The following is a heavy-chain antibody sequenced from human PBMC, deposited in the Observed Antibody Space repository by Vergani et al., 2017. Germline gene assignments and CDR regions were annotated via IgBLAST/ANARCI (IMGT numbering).Heavy chain of an antibody. V-gene: IGHV5-51*01. Sequence: EVQLVQSGAEVKKPGESLKISCKGSGYSFTSYWIGWVRQMPGKGLEWMGIIYPGDSDTRYSPSFQGQVTISADKSISTAYLQWSSLKASDTAMYYCAAKSASAMVLEPYDYWGQGTLVTVSS. J-gene: IGHJ4*02. D-gene: IGHD5-18*01. CDR1: GYSFTSYW. CDR2: IYPGDSDT. CDR3: AAKSASAMVLEPYDY.